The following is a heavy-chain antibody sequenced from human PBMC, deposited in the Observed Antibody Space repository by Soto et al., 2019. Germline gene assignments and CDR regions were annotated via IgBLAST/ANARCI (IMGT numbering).Heavy chain of an antibody. Sequence: QVQLGQSGAEVKKPGSSVKVSCKASGGTFSSYTISWVRQAPGQGLEWMGRIIPILGIANYAQKFQGRVRITADKSTSTAYMELSSLRSEDTAVYYCAGIFGDYAYYFDYWGQGTLVTVSS. D-gene: IGHD4-17*01. CDR3: AGIFGDYAYYFDY. J-gene: IGHJ4*02. CDR2: IIPILGIA. V-gene: IGHV1-69*02. CDR1: GGTFSSYT.